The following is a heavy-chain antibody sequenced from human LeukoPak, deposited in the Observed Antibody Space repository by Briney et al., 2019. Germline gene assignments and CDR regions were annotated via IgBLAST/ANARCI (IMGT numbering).Heavy chain of an antibody. CDR3: ARGRSRITIFGVVMFDP. CDR1: GYTLTSYD. V-gene: IGHV1-8*01. Sequence: GASVKVSCKASGYTLTSYDTNWVRQATGQGVEWMGWMNPNSGNTGYAQKFQGRVTMTRNTSISTAYMELSSLRSEDTAVYYCARGRSRITIFGVVMFDPWGQGTLVTVSS. D-gene: IGHD3-3*01. J-gene: IGHJ5*02. CDR2: MNPNSGNT.